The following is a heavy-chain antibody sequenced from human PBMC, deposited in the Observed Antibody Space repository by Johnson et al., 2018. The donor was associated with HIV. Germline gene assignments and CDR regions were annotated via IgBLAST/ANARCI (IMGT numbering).Heavy chain of an antibody. J-gene: IGHJ3*02. CDR1: GFTFSSYA. Sequence: VHLVESGGGVVQPGRSLRLSCAASGFTFSSYAMHWVRQAPGKGLEWVAVISYDGKNNYYTGSVKGRFTSSRDNSKNTLYLQMNSLRDEDTAVYYCARRSGYAFDIWGQGTMVTVSS. CDR3: ARRSGYAFDI. CDR2: ISYDGKNN. V-gene: IGHV3-30*04. D-gene: IGHD1-1*01.